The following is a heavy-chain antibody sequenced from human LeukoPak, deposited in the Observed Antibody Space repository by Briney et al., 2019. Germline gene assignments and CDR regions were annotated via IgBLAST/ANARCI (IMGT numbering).Heavy chain of an antibody. CDR2: IKQDGSEK. Sequence: PGGSLRLSCAASGFTFSSYWMSWVRQAPGKGLEWVANIKQDGSEKYYVDSVKGRFTISRDNAKNSLYLQMNSLRAEDTAVYYCARDGPFRKTTIGGLLPTWFDPWGQGTLVTVSS. CDR3: ARDGPFRKTTIGGLLPTWFDP. V-gene: IGHV3-7*01. J-gene: IGHJ5*02. D-gene: IGHD1-14*01. CDR1: GFTFSSYW.